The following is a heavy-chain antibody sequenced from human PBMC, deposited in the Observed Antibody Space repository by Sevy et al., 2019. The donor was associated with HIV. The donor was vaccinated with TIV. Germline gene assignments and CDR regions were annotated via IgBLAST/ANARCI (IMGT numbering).Heavy chain of an antibody. CDR2: VNYRGST. D-gene: IGHD3-3*01. J-gene: IGHJ6*02. Sequence: SETLSLTCAVSGGSISSYYWTWIRQPPGKGLEWIGYVNYRGSTNYNPSLKSRLTMSVDISKNQFSLKLTFVTAADTAVSYCARDSSTGITVHGVVPYGMDVWGQGTTVTVSS. V-gene: IGHV4-59*01. CDR1: GGSISSYY. CDR3: ARDSSTGITVHGVVPYGMDV.